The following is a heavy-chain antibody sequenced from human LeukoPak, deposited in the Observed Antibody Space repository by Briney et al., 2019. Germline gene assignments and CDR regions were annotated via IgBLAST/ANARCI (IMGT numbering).Heavy chain of an antibody. J-gene: IGHJ4*02. D-gene: IGHD3-3*01. CDR3: AGSGFLSKYYFDY. CDR2: IYSGGTA. V-gene: IGHV3-66*01. Sequence: GGSLRLSCAASGFTVSRNYMSWVRQAPGKGLEWVSIIYSGGTAYYADSVKGRFTISRDDSKNTLSLQMNGLRAEDTAVYYCAGSGFLSKYYFDYWGQGTLVTVSS. CDR1: GFTVSRNY.